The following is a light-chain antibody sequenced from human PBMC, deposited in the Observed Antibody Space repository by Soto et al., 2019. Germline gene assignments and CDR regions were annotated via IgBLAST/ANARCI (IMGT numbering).Light chain of an antibody. CDR1: QSVSSDY. J-gene: IGKJ1*01. CDR2: GAS. Sequence: VLTQSPGTLSFSPGEGATLSCRASQSVSSDYLAWYQHKPGQAPRLLIHGASNRATGIPDRFSGSGSGTDFTLTITRLEPEDFTVYYCQQYGSSQWTFGQGTKVDIK. CDR3: QQYGSSQWT. V-gene: IGKV3-20*01.